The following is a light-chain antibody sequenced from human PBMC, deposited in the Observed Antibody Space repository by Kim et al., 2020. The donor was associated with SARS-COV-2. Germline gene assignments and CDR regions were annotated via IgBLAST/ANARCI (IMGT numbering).Light chain of an antibody. CDR3: NSRDSSGNHLV. CDR2: GKN. CDR1: SLRSYY. J-gene: IGLJ3*02. V-gene: IGLV3-19*01. Sequence: SSELTQDPAVSVALGQTVRITCQGDSLRSYYESWYQQKPGQAPVLVIHGKNNRPSGIPDRFSGSSSGNTASLNITGAQAEDEADYYCNSRDSSGNHLVFGGGTQLTVL.